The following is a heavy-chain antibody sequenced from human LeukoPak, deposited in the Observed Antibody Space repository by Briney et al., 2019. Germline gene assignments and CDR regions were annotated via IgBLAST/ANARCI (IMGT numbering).Heavy chain of an antibody. CDR1: GFTFSSYG. Sequence: GGSLRLSCAASGFTFSSYGMHWVRQAPGKGLEWVAVISYDGSNKYYADSVKGRFTISRDNSKNTLYLQVNSLRAEDTAVYYCAKAKSYYSNYDYWGQGTLVTVSS. D-gene: IGHD4-11*01. CDR2: ISYDGSNK. J-gene: IGHJ4*02. CDR3: AKAKSYYSNYDY. V-gene: IGHV3-30*18.